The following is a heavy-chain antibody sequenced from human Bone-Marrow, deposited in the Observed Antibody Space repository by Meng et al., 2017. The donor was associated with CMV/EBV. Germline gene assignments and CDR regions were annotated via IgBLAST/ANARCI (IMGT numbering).Heavy chain of an antibody. V-gene: IGHV3-30*02. J-gene: IGHJ4*02. CDR3: ARGQAATYYFDY. Sequence: GESLKISCAASGFTFSSYSMNWVRQAPGKGLEWVAFIRYDGSNKYYADSVKGRFTISRDNSKDSLYLQMNSLRAEDTAVYYCARGQAATYYFDYWGQGTLVTVSS. CDR2: IRYDGSNK. CDR1: GFTFSSYS. D-gene: IGHD2-15*01.